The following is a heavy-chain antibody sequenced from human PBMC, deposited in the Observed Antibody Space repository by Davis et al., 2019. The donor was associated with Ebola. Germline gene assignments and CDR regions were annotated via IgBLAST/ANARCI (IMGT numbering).Heavy chain of an antibody. CDR2: ISTDGTNK. Sequence: GESLKISCAASGYAMHWVRQATGKGLEWVAFISTDGTNKYYADSVKGRFTVSRDNSKNPLYLQMNSLRAEDTAVYYCARDVGIYYWGQGTLVTVSS. V-gene: IGHV3-30-3*01. J-gene: IGHJ4*02. D-gene: IGHD1-1*01. CDR3: ARDVGIYY. CDR1: GYA.